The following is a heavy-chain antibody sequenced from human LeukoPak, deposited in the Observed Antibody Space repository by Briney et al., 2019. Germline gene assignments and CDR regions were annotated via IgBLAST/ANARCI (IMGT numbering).Heavy chain of an antibody. CDR1: GGSISSYY. CDR3: ASGWSYEYYYYGMDV. D-gene: IGHD3-10*01. CDR2: IYYSGST. Sequence: SETLSLTCTVSGGSISSYYWSWIRQPPGKGLEWIGYIYYSGSTNYNPSLKSRVTISVDTSKNQFSPKLSSVTAADTAVYYCASGWSYEYYYYGMDVWGQGTLVTVSS. V-gene: IGHV4-59*08. J-gene: IGHJ6*02.